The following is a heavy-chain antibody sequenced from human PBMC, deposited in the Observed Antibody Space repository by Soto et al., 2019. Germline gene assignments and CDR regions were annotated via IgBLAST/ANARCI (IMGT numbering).Heavy chain of an antibody. V-gene: IGHV3-21*01. CDR3: ARESEDLTSNFDY. CDR1: GFTFTRYS. CDR2: ISSTTNYI. Sequence: GGSLRLSCAASGFTFTRYSMNWVRQAPGKGLEWVSSISSTTNYIYYADSMKGRSTVSRDNAKNSVYLEMNSLSAEDTALYYCARESEDLTSNFDYWGQGTLVTVSS. J-gene: IGHJ4*02.